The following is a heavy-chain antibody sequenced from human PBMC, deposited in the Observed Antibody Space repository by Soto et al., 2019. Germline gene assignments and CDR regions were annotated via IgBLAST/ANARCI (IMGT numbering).Heavy chain of an antibody. D-gene: IGHD3-10*01. J-gene: IGHJ4*02. CDR1: GGSISSGGYY. CDR2: IYYSGST. V-gene: IGHV4-31*03. CDR3: ARFSYYGSGSYPRTFDY. Sequence: QVQLQESGPGLVKPSQTLSLTCTVSGGSISSGGYYWSWIRQHPGKGLEWIGYIYYSGSTYYNPSLTSRVTISVDTSKNQFSLKLSSVTAADTAVYYCARFSYYGSGSYPRTFDYWGQGTLVTVSS.